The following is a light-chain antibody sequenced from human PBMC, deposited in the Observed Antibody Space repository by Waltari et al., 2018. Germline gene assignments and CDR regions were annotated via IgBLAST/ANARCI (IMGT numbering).Light chain of an antibody. Sequence: EIVLTQSPATLSLSPGERATLSCRASQSVSSYLAWYQQKPGQAPRLLIYDASNRATGSPARFSGSGSGTDFTLTSSSLEPEDFAVYYCQQRSNWRFTFGPGTKVEIK. CDR2: DAS. CDR3: QQRSNWRFT. J-gene: IGKJ3*01. CDR1: QSVSSY. V-gene: IGKV3-11*01.